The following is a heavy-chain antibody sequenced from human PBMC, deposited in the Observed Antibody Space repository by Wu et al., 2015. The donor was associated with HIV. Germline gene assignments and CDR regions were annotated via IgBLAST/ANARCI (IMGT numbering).Heavy chain of an antibody. CDR3: ARDRAADGMDV. Sequence: QVQLVQSGAEVRKPGSSVKVSCKASGGTFSVYAISWARQAPGQGLEWMGGIVPMFATTKYAEKFQDRVAITADESTATAYMDLSSLTSEDTAVYYCARDRAADGMDVWGPRGPRSPSPQ. D-gene: IGHD6-13*01. V-gene: IGHV1-69*12. J-gene: IGHJ6*01. CDR1: GGTFSVYA. CDR2: IVPMFATT.